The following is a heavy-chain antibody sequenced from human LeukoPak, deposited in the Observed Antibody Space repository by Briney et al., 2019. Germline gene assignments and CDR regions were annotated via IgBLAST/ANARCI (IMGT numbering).Heavy chain of an antibody. J-gene: IGHJ4*02. CDR1: GYTFTSYG. CDR3: ARDLWLQLPAPIDY. Sequence: GASVKVSCKASGYTFTSYGISWVRQAPGQGLEWMGWISAYNGNTNYAQKLQGRVTMTTDTSTSTAYMELRSLRSDDTAVYYCARDLWLQLPAPIDYWGQGTLVTVSS. V-gene: IGHV1-18*01. D-gene: IGHD5-24*01. CDR2: ISAYNGNT.